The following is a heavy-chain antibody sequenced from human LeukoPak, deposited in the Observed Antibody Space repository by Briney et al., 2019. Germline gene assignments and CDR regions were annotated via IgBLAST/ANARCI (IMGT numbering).Heavy chain of an antibody. D-gene: IGHD2-2*01. V-gene: IGHV3-30*02. CDR3: ARGGGYCSSTSCYHNWFDP. J-gene: IGHJ5*02. CDR2: IRYDESNK. CDR1: GSTFSDYG. Sequence: GGSLRLSCAASGSTFSDYGMHWVRQAPGKGLEWVAFIRYDESNKYYADSVKGRFTISRDNAKNTLYLQMNSLRAEDTAVYYCARGGGYCSSTSCYHNWFDPWGQGTLVTVSS.